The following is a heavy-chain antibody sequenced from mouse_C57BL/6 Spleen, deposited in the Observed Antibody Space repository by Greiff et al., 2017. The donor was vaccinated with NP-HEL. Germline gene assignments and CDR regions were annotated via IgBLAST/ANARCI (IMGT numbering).Heavy chain of an antibody. CDR3: AREWDGYYGFAY. J-gene: IGHJ3*01. CDR1: GFTFSSYA. V-gene: IGHV5-4*01. Sequence: EVHLVESGGGLVKPGGSLKLSCAASGFTFSSYAMSWVRQTPEKRLEWVATISDGGSYTYYPDNVKGRFTISRDNAKNNLYLQMSHLKSEDTAMYYCAREWDGYYGFAYWGQGTLVTVSA. D-gene: IGHD2-3*01. CDR2: ISDGGSYT.